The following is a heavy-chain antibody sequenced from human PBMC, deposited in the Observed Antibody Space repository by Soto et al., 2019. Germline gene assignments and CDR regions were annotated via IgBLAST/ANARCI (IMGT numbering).Heavy chain of an antibody. CDR2: IKSKTDDETT. CDR3: TTDCRRWAFYDYYGMDV. CDR1: GFTFSNAW. J-gene: IGHJ6*04. Sequence: GGSLRLSCTVSGFTFSNAWMTWVRQAPGQGLEWVGRIKSKTDDETTDYAAPVKGRFTIPRDESRNTLYLQMNSLNTTDTGVFYCTTDCRRWAFYDYYGMDVWGKGTRVTVAS. V-gene: IGHV3-15*01. D-gene: IGHD3-22*01.